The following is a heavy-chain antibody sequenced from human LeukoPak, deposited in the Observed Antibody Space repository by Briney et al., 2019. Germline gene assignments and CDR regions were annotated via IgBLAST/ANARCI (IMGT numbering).Heavy chain of an antibody. CDR1: GYTFTSYG. Sequence: ASVKVSCKASGYTFTSYGTSWVRQAPGQGLEWMGWISVYNGNTNYAQKLQGRVTMTTDTSTSTAYMELRSLRSDDTAVYYCASPYCSGGTCYAHDAFDIWGQGTIVTVSS. CDR3: ASPYCSGGTCYAHDAFDI. J-gene: IGHJ3*02. D-gene: IGHD2-15*01. V-gene: IGHV1-18*01. CDR2: ISVYNGNT.